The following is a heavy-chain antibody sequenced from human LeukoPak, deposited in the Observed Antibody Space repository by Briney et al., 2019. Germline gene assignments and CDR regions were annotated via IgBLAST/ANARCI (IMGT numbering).Heavy chain of an antibody. Sequence: PSETLSLTCTVSGGSISSYYWSWIRQPPGKGLEWIGYISYSGSTNYNPSLKSRVTISVDTSKNQFSLKLSSVTAADTAVYYCARDYSSGRRPSNWGQGTLVTVSS. D-gene: IGHD6-19*01. CDR1: GGSISSYY. V-gene: IGHV4-59*12. CDR2: ISYSGST. J-gene: IGHJ4*02. CDR3: ARDYSSGRRPSN.